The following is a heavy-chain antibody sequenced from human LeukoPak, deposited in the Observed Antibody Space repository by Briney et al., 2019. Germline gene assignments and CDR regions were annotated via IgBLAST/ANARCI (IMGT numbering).Heavy chain of an antibody. Sequence: GASVKVSCKASGYTFTSYYMHWVRQAPGQGLEWMGIINPSGGSTSYAQKFQGGVTMTRDTSTSTVYMELSSLRSEDTAVYYCARVLVTLDYYYGMDVWGQGTTVTVSS. V-gene: IGHV1-46*01. D-gene: IGHD4-23*01. J-gene: IGHJ6*02. CDR2: INPSGGST. CDR1: GYTFTSYY. CDR3: ARVLVTLDYYYGMDV.